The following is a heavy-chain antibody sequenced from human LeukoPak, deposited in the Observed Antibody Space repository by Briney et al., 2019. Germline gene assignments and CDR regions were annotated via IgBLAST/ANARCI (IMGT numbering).Heavy chain of an antibody. CDR1: GFTFSSYS. D-gene: IGHD6-19*01. CDR2: ISSSSSYI. J-gene: IGHJ4*02. V-gene: IGHV3-21*04. Sequence: GGSLRLSCAAPGFTFSSYSMNWVRQAPGKGLEWVSSISSSSSYIYYADSVKGRFTISRDNSKNTLYPQMNSLRAEDTAVYYCAKHVYSSGWGQGTLVTVSS. CDR3: AKHVYSSG.